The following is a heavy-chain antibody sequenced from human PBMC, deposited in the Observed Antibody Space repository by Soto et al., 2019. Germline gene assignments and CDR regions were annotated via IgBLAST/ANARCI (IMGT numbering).Heavy chain of an antibody. V-gene: IGHV3-33*06. CDR3: AKFPRVVVVDVTPGPV. CDR1: GFTFSSYG. Sequence: PGGSLRLSCAASGFTFSSYGMHWVRQAPGKGLEWVAVIWYDGSNKFYADSVKGRFTISRDNSKNTLYLQMKSLRAEDTAVYYCAKFPRVVVVDVTPGPVWGQGTLVTVSS. J-gene: IGHJ4*02. D-gene: IGHD2-15*01. CDR2: IWYDGSNK.